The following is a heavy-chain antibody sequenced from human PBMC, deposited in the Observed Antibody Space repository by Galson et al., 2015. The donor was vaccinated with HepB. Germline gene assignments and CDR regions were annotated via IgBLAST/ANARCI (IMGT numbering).Heavy chain of an antibody. V-gene: IGHV1-69*13. CDR2: IIPIFGAT. CDR1: AGMFNSHT. J-gene: IGHJ6*02. D-gene: IGHD2-15*01. CDR3: ARGRDDVAVVKAATNPYYGMGV. Sequence: SVKVSCKGSAGMFNSHTIIWVRQAPGQGLEWMGWIIPIFGATNYAQEFQGRLSITADESTSTVYMELSSLRSDDTAVYYCARGRDDVAVVKAATNPYYGMGVWGQGTTVTVSS.